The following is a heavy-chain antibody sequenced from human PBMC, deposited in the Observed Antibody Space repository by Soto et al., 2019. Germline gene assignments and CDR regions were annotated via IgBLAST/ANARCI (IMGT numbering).Heavy chain of an antibody. CDR2: IWYDGSNK. CDR1: GFIFINYA. D-gene: IGHD4-4*01. CDR3: TRGYSYYYFDY. J-gene: IGHJ4*02. V-gene: IGHV3-33*01. Sequence: GGSLRLSCAASGFIFINYAMHWVRQAPGKGLEWVAVIWYDGSNKYYADPVKGRFTISRDNSKNTLYLQMNSLRAEDTAVYYCTRGYSYYYFDYWGQGTLVTVSS.